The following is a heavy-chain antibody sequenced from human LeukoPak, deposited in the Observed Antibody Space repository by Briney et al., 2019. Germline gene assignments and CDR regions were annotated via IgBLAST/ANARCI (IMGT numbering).Heavy chain of an antibody. D-gene: IGHD3-3*01. CDR1: GYTFTSYD. Sequence: ASVTVSCKASGYTFTSYDINWVRQATGQGLEWMGWMNPNSGNTGYAQKFQGRVTMTRNTSISTAYMELSSLRSEDTAVYYCARVLSEYDFWSGYYTGWGYYYYYGMDVWGQGTTVTVSS. V-gene: IGHV1-8*01. CDR3: ARVLSEYDFWSGYYTGWGYYYYYGMDV. CDR2: MNPNSGNT. J-gene: IGHJ6*02.